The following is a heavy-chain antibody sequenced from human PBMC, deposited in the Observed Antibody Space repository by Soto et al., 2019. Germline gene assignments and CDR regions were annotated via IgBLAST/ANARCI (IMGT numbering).Heavy chain of an antibody. J-gene: IGHJ6*02. CDR2: IYHSGST. CDR3: AGVIVATLGGIYYYYGMDV. V-gene: IGHV4-4*02. D-gene: IGHD5-12*01. Sequence: AETLSLTCSVSGGSISRSNWWSVVRQPPGKGLEWIGEIYHSGSTNYNPSLKSRVTISVDKSKNQFSLKLSSVTAADTAVYYCAGVIVATLGGIYYYYGMDVWGQGTTVTVSS. CDR1: GGSISRSNW.